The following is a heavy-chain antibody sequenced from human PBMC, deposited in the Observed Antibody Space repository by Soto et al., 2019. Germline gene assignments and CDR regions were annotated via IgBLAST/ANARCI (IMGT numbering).Heavy chain of an antibody. D-gene: IGHD3-3*01. Sequence: PSETLSLTCAVYGGSFSGYYWSWIRQPPGKGLEWIGEINHSGSTNYNPSLKSRVTISVDTSKNQFSLKLSSVTAADTAVYYCVSGRIFGVVLWYYFDYWGQGTLVTVSS. CDR1: GGSFSGYY. J-gene: IGHJ4*02. V-gene: IGHV4-34*01. CDR2: INHSGST. CDR3: VSGRIFGVVLWYYFDY.